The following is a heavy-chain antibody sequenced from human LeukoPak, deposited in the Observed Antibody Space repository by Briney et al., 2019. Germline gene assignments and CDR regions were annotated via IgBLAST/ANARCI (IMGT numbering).Heavy chain of an antibody. CDR3: ARMQGNWFDP. Sequence: GESLKISCKGSGYRFTKSWIGWVRQMPGKGLEWLGIIYPDDSRTRYSPSFQGQVTMSVDKPISTAYLQWSSLKASDTAMYYCARMQGNWFDPWGQGTLVTVSS. J-gene: IGHJ5*02. CDR1: GYRFTKSW. CDR2: IYPDDSRT. V-gene: IGHV5-51*01.